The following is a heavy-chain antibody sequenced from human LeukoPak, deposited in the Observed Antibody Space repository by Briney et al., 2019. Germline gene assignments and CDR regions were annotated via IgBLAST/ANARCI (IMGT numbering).Heavy chain of an antibody. Sequence: PGGSLRLSCAASGFTFSSYWMSWVRQAPGKGLGWVGNIKQDGSEKFYVDSVKDRFTISRDNAKNSLYLQMNSLRAEDTAVYYCARDLIVGAPAFEHWGQGTLVTVSS. D-gene: IGHD1-26*01. CDR3: ARDLIVGAPAFEH. J-gene: IGHJ4*02. CDR1: GFTFSSYW. V-gene: IGHV3-7*03. CDR2: IKQDGSEK.